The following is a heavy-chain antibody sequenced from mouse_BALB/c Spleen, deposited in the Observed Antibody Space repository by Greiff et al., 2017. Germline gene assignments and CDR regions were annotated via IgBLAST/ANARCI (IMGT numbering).Heavy chain of an antibody. D-gene: IGHD2-10*01. CDR2: IDPSDSYT. J-gene: IGHJ3*01. Sequence: QVQLQQPGAELVKPGASVKLSCKASGYTFTSYWMHWVKQRPGQGLEWIGEIDPSDSYTNYNQKFKGKATLTVDKSSSTAYMQLSSLTSEDSAVYYCARSYYGNPFAYWGQGTLVTVSA. V-gene: IGHV1-69*02. CDR3: ARSYYGNPFAY. CDR1: GYTFTSYW.